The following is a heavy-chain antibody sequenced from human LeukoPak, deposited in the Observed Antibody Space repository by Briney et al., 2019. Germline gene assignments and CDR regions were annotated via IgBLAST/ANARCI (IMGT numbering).Heavy chain of an antibody. J-gene: IGHJ4*02. V-gene: IGHV3-23*01. D-gene: IGHD1-14*01. Sequence: GGSLRLSCAASGFTFSDYAMSWVRQAPGTGLEWVSTISGSGGTTYYADSVKGRFTISRDNSKNTLYLQMNSLRPEDTAVYYCARLHNLNCDYWGLGTLATVSS. CDR2: ISGSGGTT. CDR1: GFTFSDYA. CDR3: ARLHNLNCDY.